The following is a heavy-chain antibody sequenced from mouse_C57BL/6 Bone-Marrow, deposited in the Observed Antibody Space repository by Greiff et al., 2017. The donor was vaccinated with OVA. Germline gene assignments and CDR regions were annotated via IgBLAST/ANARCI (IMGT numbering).Heavy chain of an antibody. V-gene: IGHV5-17*01. CDR3: ARFITTTGNFDY. CDR2: LSSGSSTI. J-gene: IGHJ2*01. Sequence: EVKLVESGGGLVKPGGSLKLSCAASGFTLRDYGMHWVRQAPEKGLGWVAYLSSGSSTIYFASTVKGRFTISRDNAKNTLFLQMTSLRSEDTAMYYCARFITTTGNFDYWGQGTTLTVSS. D-gene: IGHD1-1*01. CDR1: GFTLRDYG.